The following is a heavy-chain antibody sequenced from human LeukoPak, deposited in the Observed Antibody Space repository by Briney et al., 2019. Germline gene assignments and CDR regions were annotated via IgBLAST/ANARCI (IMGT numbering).Heavy chain of an antibody. Sequence: SETLSLTCAVYGGSFSGYYWSWIRRPAGKGLEWMGEINHSGSTNYNPSLKSRVTISVDTSKNQFSLKLSSVTAADTAVYYCARSSRRIVGATRAFDIWGQGTMVTVSS. CDR3: ARSSRRIVGATRAFDI. CDR2: INHSGST. CDR1: GGSFSGYY. J-gene: IGHJ3*02. D-gene: IGHD1-26*01. V-gene: IGHV4-34*01.